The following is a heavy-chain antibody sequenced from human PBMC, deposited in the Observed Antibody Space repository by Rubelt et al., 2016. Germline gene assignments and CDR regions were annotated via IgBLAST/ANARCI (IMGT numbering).Heavy chain of an antibody. D-gene: IGHD3-10*01. J-gene: IGHJ4*02. V-gene: IGHV3-7*05. CDR2: INQDGSEK. CDR1: GFTFSSYA. CDR3: ARALGSGSSDY. Sequence: PGGSLRLSCLASGFTFSSYAMSWVRQAPGKGLEWVANINQDGSEKYYVDSVKGRFTISRDNAKNSLYLQMNSLRGEDTAVYYCARALGSGSSDYWGQGTLVTVSS.